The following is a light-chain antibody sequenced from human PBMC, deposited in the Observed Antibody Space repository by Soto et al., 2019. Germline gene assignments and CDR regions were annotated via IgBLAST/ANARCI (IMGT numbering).Light chain of an antibody. J-gene: IGKJ1*01. CDR2: GAS. CDR1: QSISGS. V-gene: IGKV1-6*01. CDR3: LQDINYPWT. Sequence: QVTQSPSARSGSARGIVTITCRASQSISGSLNWYQQKPGKAPKLLIYGASTLQSGVPPRFSGSGSGTDFTLAISSLQPEDSATYYCLQDINYPWTFGQGTKVDIK.